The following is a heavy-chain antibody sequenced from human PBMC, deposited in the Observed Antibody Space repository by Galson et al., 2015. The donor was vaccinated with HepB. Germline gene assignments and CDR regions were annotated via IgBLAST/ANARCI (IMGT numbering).Heavy chain of an antibody. J-gene: IGHJ5*02. D-gene: IGHD3-3*01. CDR3: AQIVLAGGYYWFDP. V-gene: IGHV3-23*01. CDR2: ISGSGGST. Sequence: SLRLSCAASGFTFSSYAMSWVRQAPGRGLEWVSAISGSGGSTYYADSVKGRFTISRDNSKNTLYLQTNSLRAEDTAVYYCAQIVLAGGYYWFDPWCQGTLVTVSS. CDR1: GFTFSSYA.